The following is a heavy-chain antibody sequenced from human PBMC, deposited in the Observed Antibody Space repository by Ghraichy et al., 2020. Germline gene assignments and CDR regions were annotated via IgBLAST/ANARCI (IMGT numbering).Heavy chain of an antibody. J-gene: IGHJ4*02. CDR1: GDSVSSNSAA. Sequence: SQTLSLTCAISGDSVSSNSAAWNWIRQSPSRGLEWLGRTYYRSKWYNDYAVSVKSRITINPDTSKNQFSLQLNSVTPEDTAVYYCARSRPRPDLEMATTLDLFDYWGQGTLVTVSS. CDR3: ARSRPRPDLEMATTLDLFDY. CDR2: TYYRSKWYN. D-gene: IGHD5-24*01. V-gene: IGHV6-1*01.